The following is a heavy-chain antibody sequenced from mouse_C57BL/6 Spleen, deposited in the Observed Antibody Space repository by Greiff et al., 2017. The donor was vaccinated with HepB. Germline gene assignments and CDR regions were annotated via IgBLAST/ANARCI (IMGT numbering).Heavy chain of an antibody. J-gene: IGHJ2*01. Sequence: EVKLMESEGGLVQPGSSMKLSCTASGFTFSDYYMAWVRQVPEKGLEWVANINYDGSSTYYLDSLKSRFIISRDNAKNILYLQMSSLKSEDTATYYCARGGDTSEIAFDYWGQGTTLTVSS. CDR1: GFTFSDYY. D-gene: IGHD3-2*01. CDR3: ARGGDTSEIAFDY. CDR2: INYDGSST. V-gene: IGHV5-16*01.